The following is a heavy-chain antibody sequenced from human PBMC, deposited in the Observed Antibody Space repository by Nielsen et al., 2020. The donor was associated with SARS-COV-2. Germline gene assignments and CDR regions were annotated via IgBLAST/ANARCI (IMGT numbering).Heavy chain of an antibody. CDR2: IGTAGDT. CDR3: ARAGANYSNYYYSILSFGRLGDYYYYGMDV. D-gene: IGHD4-11*01. J-gene: IGHJ6*02. Sequence: GESLKISCAASGFTFSSYDMHWVRQATGKGLEWVSAIGTAGDTYYPGSVKGRFTISRENAKNSLYLQMNSLRAGDTAVYYCARAGANYSNYYYSILSFGRLGDYYYYGMDVWGQGTTVTVSS. V-gene: IGHV3-13*01. CDR1: GFTFSSYD.